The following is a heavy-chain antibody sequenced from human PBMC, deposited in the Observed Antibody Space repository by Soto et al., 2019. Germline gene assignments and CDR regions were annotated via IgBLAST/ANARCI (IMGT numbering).Heavy chain of an antibody. D-gene: IGHD2-15*01. J-gene: IGHJ5*02. CDR1: GGTFSTYG. Sequence: QVQLVQSGAEVKKPGSSVKVSCKSSGGTFSTYGFFWVRQAPGQGLEWMGWIIPIFGTTNYARKFQNRVTINTDESTCPAYMELPSLQSEDTAVDYCARVGVRVFYSPLAIDPWGQGTMVTVSS. CDR2: IIPIFGTT. V-gene: IGHV1-69*01. CDR3: ARVGVRVFYSPLAIDP.